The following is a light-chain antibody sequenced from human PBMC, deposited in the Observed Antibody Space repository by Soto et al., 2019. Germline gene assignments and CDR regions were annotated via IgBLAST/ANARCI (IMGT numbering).Light chain of an antibody. Sequence: EIVLTQSPATLSLSPGERATLSCRASQSIRTYLAWYQQKPGQAPRLLMYDASTRATDIPARFSGSGSGTDFTLTINSLAPEDFAVYYCQQYNNWPPITFGQGTRLEIK. J-gene: IGKJ5*01. CDR1: QSIRTY. CDR3: QQYNNWPPIT. CDR2: DAS. V-gene: IGKV3-11*01.